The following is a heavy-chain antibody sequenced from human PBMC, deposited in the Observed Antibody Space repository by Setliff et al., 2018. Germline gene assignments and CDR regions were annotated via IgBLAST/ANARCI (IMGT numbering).Heavy chain of an antibody. CDR1: GFNFITYG. CDR2: ISPYSGET. D-gene: IGHD2-21*01. V-gene: IGHV1-18*01. Sequence: ASVKVSCKTSGFNFITYGFSWVRQAPGQGLEWMGWISPYSGETNNAQKFQDRLSVTADTSSKTIYMELRSLTSDDTAVYFCTTSRAPRVVLAADFDLWSQGTLVTVSS. CDR3: TTSRAPRVVLAADFDL. J-gene: IGHJ4*02.